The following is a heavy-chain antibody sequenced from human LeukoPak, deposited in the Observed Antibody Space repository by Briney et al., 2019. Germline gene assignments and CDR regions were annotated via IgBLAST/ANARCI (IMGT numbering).Heavy chain of an antibody. D-gene: IGHD2-21*02. J-gene: IGHJ4*02. CDR1: GYPISSGYY. CDR2: IYHSGSA. V-gene: IGHV4-38-2*02. CDR3: ARRSGYGDHYYFDY. Sequence: SETLSLTCTVSGYPISSGYYWAWIRQPPGKGLEWIGNIYHSGSAYYRTSLKSRFTISVDTSKNQFSLKLTSVTAADTAVYYCARRSGYGDHYYFDYWGQGTLVTVSS.